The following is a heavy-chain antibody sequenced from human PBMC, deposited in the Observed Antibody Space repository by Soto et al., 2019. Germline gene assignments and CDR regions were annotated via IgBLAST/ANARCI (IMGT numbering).Heavy chain of an antibody. CDR1: GFTFRSYA. CDR3: ARDDSGYYVDAFDI. CDR2: ISYDGSNK. J-gene: IGHJ3*02. D-gene: IGHD5-12*01. V-gene: IGHV3-30-3*01. Sequence: QVKLVESGGGVVQPGRSLRLSCAASGFTFRSYAMHWVRQAPGKGLEWVAVISYDGSNKFYADSVKGRFTISRDNSKDTLYLQMNSPRAEDTAVYYCARDDSGYYVDAFDIWGQGTRVTVSS.